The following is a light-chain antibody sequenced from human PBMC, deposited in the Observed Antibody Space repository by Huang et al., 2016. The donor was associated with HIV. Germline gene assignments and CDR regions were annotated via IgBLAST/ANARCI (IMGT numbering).Light chain of an antibody. CDR2: KTS. Sequence: DIQMTQSPSTLSASVGDRVTITCRASQNILNWLAWYQQKPGRAPSLVIYKTSTLQTAVPSRFSGSGSGTEFTLTISSLQPDDFATYYCQQYNSHPYTFGQGTKLDIK. CDR1: QNILNW. CDR3: QQYNSHPYT. V-gene: IGKV1-5*03. J-gene: IGKJ2*01.